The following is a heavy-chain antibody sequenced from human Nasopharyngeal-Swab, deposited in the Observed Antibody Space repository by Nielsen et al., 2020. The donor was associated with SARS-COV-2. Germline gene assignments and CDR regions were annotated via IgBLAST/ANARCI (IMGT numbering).Heavy chain of an antibody. J-gene: IGHJ4*02. CDR3: ARVGLVTMVRGALDY. V-gene: IGHV3-7*01. CDR1: GFTFSSYW. CDR2: IKQDGSEK. Sequence: GESLKISCAASGFTFSSYWMSWVRQAPGKGLEWVANIKQDGSEKYYVDSVKGRFTISRDNAKNSLYLQMNSLRAEDTAVYYCARVGLVTMVRGALDYWGQGTLVTVSS. D-gene: IGHD3-10*01.